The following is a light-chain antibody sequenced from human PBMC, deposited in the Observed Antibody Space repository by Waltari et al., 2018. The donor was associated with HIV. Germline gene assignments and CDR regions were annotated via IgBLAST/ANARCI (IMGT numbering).Light chain of an antibody. Sequence: QYVLTQPPSVSGAPGQRVTISCSGTRSNIGARYEAHWDQQLPGTAPKLLIYGNTNRPSGVPDRFSAVKSGTSASLVITGLQAEDEADYYCHSYDNSLSASVFGGGTKLTVL. CDR2: GNT. V-gene: IGLV1-40*01. CDR1: RSNIGARYE. CDR3: HSYDNSLSASV. J-gene: IGLJ3*02.